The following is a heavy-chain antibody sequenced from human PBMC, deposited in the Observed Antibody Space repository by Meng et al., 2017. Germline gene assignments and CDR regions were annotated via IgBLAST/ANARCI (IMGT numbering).Heavy chain of an antibody. J-gene: IGHJ5*02. D-gene: IGHD2-2*01. Sequence: SGPTLAKPTQTLTLTCSFSGFSLSTSGVGVGWIRQPPGKALEWLALIYWNDDKRYSPSLKSRLTITKDTSKNQVVLTMTNMDPVDTATYYCAHSVLFLYCSSTSCLSWFDPWGQGTLVTVSS. CDR1: GFSLSTSGVG. V-gene: IGHV2-5*01. CDR3: AHSVLFLYCSSTSCLSWFDP. CDR2: IYWNDDK.